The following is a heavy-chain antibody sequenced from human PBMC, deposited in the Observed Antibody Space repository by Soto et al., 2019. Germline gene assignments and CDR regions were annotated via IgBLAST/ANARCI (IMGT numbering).Heavy chain of an antibody. J-gene: IGHJ4*02. Sequence: SQTLSLTCAISGDSVSSNSAAWSWIRQSPSRGLEWLGRTFYRSKWYNDYAVSVKSRITINPDTSKNQFSLQLNSVTPEDTAVYYCARRGTSHFFDYWGQGTLVTAPQ. CDR3: ARRGTSHFFDY. V-gene: IGHV6-1*01. CDR1: GDSVSSNSAA. CDR2: TFYRSKWYN. D-gene: IGHD2-2*01.